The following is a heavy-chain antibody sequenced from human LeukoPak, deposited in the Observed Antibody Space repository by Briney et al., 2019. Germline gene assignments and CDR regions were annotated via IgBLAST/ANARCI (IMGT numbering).Heavy chain of an antibody. CDR1: GFTFSSYW. Sequence: PGGSLRLSCAASGFTFSSYWMHWVRQAPGKGLVWVSRINSDGSSTSYADSVKGRFTISRDHAENTLYLLMNSLRAEDTAVYYCARDSFAGGDFWSGYSPFGMDVWGKGTTVTVSS. CDR2: INSDGSST. D-gene: IGHD3-3*01. V-gene: IGHV3-74*01. CDR3: ARDSFAGGDFWSGYSPFGMDV. J-gene: IGHJ6*04.